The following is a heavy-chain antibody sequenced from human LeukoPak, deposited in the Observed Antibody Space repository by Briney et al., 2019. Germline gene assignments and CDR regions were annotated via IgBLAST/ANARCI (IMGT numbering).Heavy chain of an antibody. D-gene: IGHD5-24*01. CDR2: INSDGSST. V-gene: IGHV3-74*01. J-gene: IGHJ4*02. CDR1: RFSFNTYW. Sequence: PGGSLRLSCAASRFSFNTYWMHWVRHAPGMGLVWVSRINSDGSSTNYADSVKGRFTISRDNAKNTLYPQMNNLRAEDTAVYYCVRGRYYFDHWGQGTLVTVSS. CDR3: VRGRYYFDH.